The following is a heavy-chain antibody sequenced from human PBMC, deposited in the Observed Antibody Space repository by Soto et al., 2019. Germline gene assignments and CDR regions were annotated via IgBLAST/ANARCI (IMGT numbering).Heavy chain of an antibody. CDR3: GSGGYDRYKCFAP. CDR1: GGSISSYY. Sequence: SETLSLTCTVSGGSISSYYWSWIRQPPGKGLEWIGYIYYSGSTNYNPSLKSRVTISVDTSKNQFSLKLSSVTAADTAVYYWGSGGYDRYKCFAPGGKEPLATVPS. V-gene: IGHV4-59*08. D-gene: IGHD5-12*01. J-gene: IGHJ5*02. CDR2: IYYSGST.